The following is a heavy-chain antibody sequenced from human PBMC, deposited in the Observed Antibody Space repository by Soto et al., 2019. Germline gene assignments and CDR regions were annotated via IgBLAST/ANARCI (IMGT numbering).Heavy chain of an antibody. D-gene: IGHD6-13*01. CDR3: ARRGPGTYFDY. CDR2: VSGSGGST. CDR1: GFTLIRYA. J-gene: IGHJ4*02. Sequence: GGALRLSCAASGFTLIRYAMRGVRQAPGKGLEWVSAVSGSGGSTYYADSVKGRFTISRDNSKNTLYLQMNSLRAEDTAVYYCARRGPGTYFDYWGQGTLVTVSS. V-gene: IGHV3-23*01.